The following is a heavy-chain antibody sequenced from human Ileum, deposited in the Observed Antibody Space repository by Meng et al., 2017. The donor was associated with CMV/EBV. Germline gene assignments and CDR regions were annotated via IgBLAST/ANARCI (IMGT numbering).Heavy chain of an antibody. D-gene: IGHD6-13*01. J-gene: IGHJ4*02. CDR3: AIASAGTGGLFDN. Sequence: GGSLRLSCVVSGLTFRNYHMSWIRQAAGKGLEWISYISGSGGTTYYADSVKGRFTISRDNAKNSLYLQMNSLRVEDTAVYYCAIASAGTGGLFDNWGQGTLVTVSS. CDR2: ISGSGGTT. V-gene: IGHV3-11*04. CDR1: GLTFRNYH.